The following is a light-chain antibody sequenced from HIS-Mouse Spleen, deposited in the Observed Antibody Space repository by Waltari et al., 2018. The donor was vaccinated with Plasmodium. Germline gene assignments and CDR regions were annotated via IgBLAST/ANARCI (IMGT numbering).Light chain of an antibody. CDR3: CSYAGSYTLV. Sequence: QSALTQPRSVSGSPGQSVTISCTGTSSDVGGYNYVSWYQQHPGKAPTLMLYDVSNRPSGVPDRFSGSKSGNTASLTISGLQAEDEADYYCCSYAGSYTLVFGGGTKLTVL. CDR2: DVS. V-gene: IGLV2-11*01. J-gene: IGLJ2*01. CDR1: SSDVGGYNY.